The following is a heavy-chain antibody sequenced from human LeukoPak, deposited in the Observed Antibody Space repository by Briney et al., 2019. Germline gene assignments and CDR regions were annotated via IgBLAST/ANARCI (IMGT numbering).Heavy chain of an antibody. D-gene: IGHD2-8*01. CDR3: ARDGNVIVLMVYAPGAPNDL. CDR1: GFTFSSYS. Sequence: PGGSLRLSCAASGFTFSSYSMNWVRQAPGKGLEWVSSISSSSSYIYYADSVKGRFTISRDNAKNSLYLQMNSLRAEDTAVYYCARDGNVIVLMVYAPGAPNDLWGHGTLVTVSS. V-gene: IGHV3-21*01. J-gene: IGHJ2*01. CDR2: ISSSSSYI.